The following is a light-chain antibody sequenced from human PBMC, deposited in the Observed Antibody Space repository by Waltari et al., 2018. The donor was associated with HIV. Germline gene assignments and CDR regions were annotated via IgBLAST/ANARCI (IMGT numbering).Light chain of an antibody. Sequence: NFMLTQPHSVSESLGKTVTISCTGSSGSIASNYVQWFQQRPGSAPPTVIYEDKQRPSGVPGRFSGSIDSSSNSASLTISGLKPEDEADYYCQSFHSSDVVFGGGTKLTVL. J-gene: IGLJ2*01. CDR1: SGSIASNY. CDR3: QSFHSSDVV. CDR2: EDK. V-gene: IGLV6-57*02.